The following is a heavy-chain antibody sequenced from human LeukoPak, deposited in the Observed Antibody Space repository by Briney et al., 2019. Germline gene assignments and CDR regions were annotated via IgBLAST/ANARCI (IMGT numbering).Heavy chain of an antibody. V-gene: IGHV1-8*01. Sequence: ASVKVSCKDSGYTFTSYDINWVRQATGQGLEWMGWMNPNSGNAGYAQKFQGSVTMTRNTSISTAYMELSSLRSEDTAVYYCARGPSTCSLAVLKSRRYFDLWGRGTLVTVSS. J-gene: IGHJ2*01. D-gene: IGHD4/OR15-4a*01. CDR2: MNPNSGNA. CDR1: GYTFTSYD. CDR3: ARGPSTCSLAVLKSRRYFDL.